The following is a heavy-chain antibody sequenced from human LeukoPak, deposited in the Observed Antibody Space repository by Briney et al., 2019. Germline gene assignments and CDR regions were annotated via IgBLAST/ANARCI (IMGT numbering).Heavy chain of an antibody. D-gene: IGHD3-9*01. V-gene: IGHV4-34*01. CDR2: INHSGST. CDR1: GGSFSGYY. CDR3: ARGGLIRYFGRYFDY. Sequence: SETLSLTCAVCGGSFSGYYWSWIRQPPGKGLEWIGEINHSGSTNYNPSLKSRVTISVDTSKNQFSLKLSSVTAADTAVYYCARGGLIRYFGRYFDYWGQGTLVTVSS. J-gene: IGHJ4*02.